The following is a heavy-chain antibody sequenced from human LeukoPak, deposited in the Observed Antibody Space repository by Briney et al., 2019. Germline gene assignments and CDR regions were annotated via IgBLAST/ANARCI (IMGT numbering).Heavy chain of an antibody. CDR2: IYYSGST. D-gene: IGHD3-22*01. V-gene: IGHV4-59*08. CDR1: GGSISSYY. Sequence: SETLSLTRTVSGGSISSYYWSWIRQPPGKGLGGIGYIYYSGSTNYNPSLKSRVTISVDTSKNQFSLKLSSVTAADTAVYYCARHPHYYDSSGPPFDPWGQGTLVTVSS. CDR3: ARHPHYYDSSGPPFDP. J-gene: IGHJ5*02.